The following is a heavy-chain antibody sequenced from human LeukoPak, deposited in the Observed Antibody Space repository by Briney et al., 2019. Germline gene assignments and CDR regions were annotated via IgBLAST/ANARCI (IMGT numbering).Heavy chain of an antibody. CDR2: ISSSGSTI. Sequence: PGGSLRLSCAASGFTFSSYEMNWVRQAPGKGLERVSYISSSGSTIYYADSVKGRFTISRDNAKNSLYLQMNSLRAEDTAVYYCARVYARHFDYWGQGTLVTVSS. J-gene: IGHJ4*02. V-gene: IGHV3-48*03. CDR3: ARVYARHFDY. D-gene: IGHD3-16*01. CDR1: GFTFSSYE.